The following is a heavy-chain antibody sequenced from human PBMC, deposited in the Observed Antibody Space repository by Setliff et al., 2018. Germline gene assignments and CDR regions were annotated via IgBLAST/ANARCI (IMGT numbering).Heavy chain of an antibody. CDR3: AGDPPGPHLVYTY. D-gene: IGHD3-16*01. V-gene: IGHV3-7*01. CDR2: INQDGSQK. Sequence: GGSLRLSCAASGLTFSTYWMSWVRQAPGKGLEWVANINQDGSQKYYVGSVRGRFTISRDNAKSSLYLQMNSLRGEDTAMYYCAGDPPGPHLVYTYWGQGALVTVSS. CDR1: GLTFSTYW. J-gene: IGHJ4*02.